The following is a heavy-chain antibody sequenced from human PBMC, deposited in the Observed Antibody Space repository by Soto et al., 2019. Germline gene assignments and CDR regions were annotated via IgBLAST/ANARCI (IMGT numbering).Heavy chain of an antibody. CDR1: GYRFSSYW. CDR3: ARNRSFTLGFYYDGMDV. V-gene: IGHV5-51*01. J-gene: IGHJ6*02. Sequence: ESLKVSFQGSGYRFSSYWIVWVRQMPGKDLEWMGIIYPGDSDTRYSPSFQGQVTISADKSLRTAYLQWTSLKASDTALYYCARNRSFTLGFYYDGMDVWGQGTTVTVSS. D-gene: IGHD6-6*01. CDR2: IYPGDSDT.